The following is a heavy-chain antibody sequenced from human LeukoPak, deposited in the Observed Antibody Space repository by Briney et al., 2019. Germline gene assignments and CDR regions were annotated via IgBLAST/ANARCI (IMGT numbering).Heavy chain of an antibody. J-gene: IGHJ4*02. V-gene: IGHV3-74*01. CDR3: ARDVQAGPGY. CDR1: GFTFSSYW. Sequence: PGRSLRLSCAASGFTFSSYWMHWVRRAPGKGLVWVSRINSDGSRTTYADSVKGRFTISRDNAKNTLHLQMNSLRAEDTAVYYCARDVQAGPGYWGQGTLVTVSS. D-gene: IGHD6-19*01. CDR2: INSDGSRT.